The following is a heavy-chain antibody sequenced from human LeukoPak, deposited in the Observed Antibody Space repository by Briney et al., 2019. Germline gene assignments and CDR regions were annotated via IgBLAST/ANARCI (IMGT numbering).Heavy chain of an antibody. CDR2: IYTSGST. CDR1: GGSISSYY. D-gene: IGHD4-11*01. CDR3: AREWGVTTVTQIDY. J-gene: IGHJ4*02. Sequence: SETLSLTXTVSGGSISSYYWSWIRQPAGKGLEWIGRIYTSGSTNYNPSLKSRVTMSVDTSKNQFSLKLSSVTAADTAVYYCAREWGVTTVTQIDYWGQGTLVTVSS. V-gene: IGHV4-4*07.